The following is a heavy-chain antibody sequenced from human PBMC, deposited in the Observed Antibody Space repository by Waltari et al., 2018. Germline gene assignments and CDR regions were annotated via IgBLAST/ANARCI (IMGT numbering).Heavy chain of an antibody. Sequence: EMQLVESGGGLVQLGGSLRLSCAASGFTFSSYWMHWVRQAPGKGLVSVSNINTDVSITRYADSVRGRFTISRDNAENTLFLQMHSLRAEDTAVYYCVMYSSSFLGDCWGQGTLVTVSS. V-gene: IGHV3-74*01. J-gene: IGHJ4*02. D-gene: IGHD6-19*01. CDR3: VMYSSSFLGDC. CDR2: INTDVSIT. CDR1: GFTFSSYW.